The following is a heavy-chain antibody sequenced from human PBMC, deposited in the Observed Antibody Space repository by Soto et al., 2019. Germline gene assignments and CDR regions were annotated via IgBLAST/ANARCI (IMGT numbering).Heavy chain of an antibody. D-gene: IGHD4-4*01. CDR3: ARAPGDYSAFDY. J-gene: IGHJ4*02. Sequence: ASVKVSCKASGYPFSSYNINWVRQAPGQGLEWMGWISAYNGNTNYAQEVQGRVTLTTDTSTSTAYMELRSLRSDDTAVYYCARAPGDYSAFDYWGQGTLVTVSS. CDR2: ISAYNGNT. V-gene: IGHV1-18*04. CDR1: GYPFSSYN.